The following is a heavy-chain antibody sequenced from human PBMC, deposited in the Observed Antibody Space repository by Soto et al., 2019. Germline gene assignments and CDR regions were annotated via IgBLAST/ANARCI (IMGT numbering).Heavy chain of an antibody. V-gene: IGHV1-46*01. CDR3: ARAPTAVRFDY. CDR1: GYTFTSYY. D-gene: IGHD6-19*01. Sequence: QVQLVQSGAEVKKPGASVKVSCKASGYTFTSYYIHWVRQAPGQGLEWMGIIDPSGGSTTYAQRAQXXVTMTSDTSTSTVYMELSSLRSEDTAVYYCARAPTAVRFDYWGQGTLVTVSS. J-gene: IGHJ4*02. CDR2: IDPSGGST.